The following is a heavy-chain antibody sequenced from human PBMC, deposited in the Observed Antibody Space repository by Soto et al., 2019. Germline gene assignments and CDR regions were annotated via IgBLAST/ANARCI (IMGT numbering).Heavy chain of an antibody. CDR2: IYNNGRT. J-gene: IGHJ4*02. CDR3: ARARFCTSASCYHYFDF. V-gene: IGHV4-59*01. Sequence: SETLSLTCTVSGGSISSSSWSWIRQPPGRGLEWIGYIYNNGRTDYNPSLKSRVTISVDTSKNHFSLKLSSVTPADTAVYYCARARFCTSASCYHYFDFWGQGTLVTVSS. CDR1: GGSISSSS. D-gene: IGHD2-2*01.